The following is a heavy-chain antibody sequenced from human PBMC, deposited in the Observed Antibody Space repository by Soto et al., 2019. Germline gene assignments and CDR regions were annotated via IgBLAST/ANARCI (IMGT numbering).Heavy chain of an antibody. V-gene: IGHV3-33*01. Sequence: GGSLRLSCAASGFTFSDYGMHWVRQAPGEGLQWVAVIWFDGSNEHYADSVKGRFTISRDNSKNTLYLQMYSLRAGDTAVYYCARGSLYCSSTSCSYGMDVWGQGTTVTVSS. CDR1: GFTFSDYG. D-gene: IGHD2-15*01. CDR2: IWFDGSNE. J-gene: IGHJ6*02. CDR3: ARGSLYCSSTSCSYGMDV.